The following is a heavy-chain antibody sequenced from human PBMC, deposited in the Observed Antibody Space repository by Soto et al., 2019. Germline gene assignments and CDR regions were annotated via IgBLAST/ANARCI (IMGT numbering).Heavy chain of an antibody. J-gene: IGHJ3*02. CDR1: GYTFSGYS. Sequence: ASVKVSCKASGYTFSGYSLHWVRQAPGQGLEWMGWINPNSGVTNYAQKFQGRVAMTRDTSISTAYMELSWLRSDDTAVYYCARELFSYSGNYGDASNIWGQGTMVTVSS. CDR2: INPNSGVT. V-gene: IGHV1-2*02. CDR3: ARELFSYSGNYGDASNI. D-gene: IGHD4-17*01.